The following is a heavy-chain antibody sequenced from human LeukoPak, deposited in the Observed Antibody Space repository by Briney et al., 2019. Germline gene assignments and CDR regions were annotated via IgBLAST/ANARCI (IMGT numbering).Heavy chain of an antibody. Sequence: YMTWVRQPPGKGLEWIGYIYYSGSTYYNPSLKSRVTISVDTSKNQFSLKLSSVTAADTAVYYCARGKVDIVAKNWFDPWGQGTLVTVSS. CDR2: IYYSGST. J-gene: IGHJ5*02. V-gene: IGHV4-30-4*08. D-gene: IGHD5-12*01. CDR1: Y. CDR3: ARGKVDIVAKNWFDP.